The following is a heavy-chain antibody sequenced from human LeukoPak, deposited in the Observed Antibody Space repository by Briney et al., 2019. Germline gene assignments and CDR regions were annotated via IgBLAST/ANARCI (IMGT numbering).Heavy chain of an antibody. CDR2: IYRGGAT. Sequence: GGSLRPSCAASGFNVSSNYMSWVRQAPGKGLEWVSVIYRGGATYYADSVKGRFTISRESAKNSLYLQMNSLRVEDTAIYYCARQSTPHGNFDYWGQGTLVTVSS. CDR1: GFNVSSNY. D-gene: IGHD1-1*01. CDR3: ARQSTPHGNFDY. V-gene: IGHV3-53*01. J-gene: IGHJ4*02.